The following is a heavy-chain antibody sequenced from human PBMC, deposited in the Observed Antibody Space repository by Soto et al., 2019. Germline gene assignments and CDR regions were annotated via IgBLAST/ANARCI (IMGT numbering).Heavy chain of an antibody. CDR1: GFSFDDYA. V-gene: IGHV3-9*01. CDR3: AKAPSISGSKFED. Sequence: EVQLVESGGGLVQPGRSLRLSCAASGFSFDDYAMHWVRQPPGKGLEWVSCFSWNSHSLGYADSVKGRFTSSRDNAKNSLYLEINSLRPEDTALYYCAKAPSISGSKFEDWGQGTLVTVSS. D-gene: IGHD1-26*01. CDR2: FSWNSHSL. J-gene: IGHJ4*02.